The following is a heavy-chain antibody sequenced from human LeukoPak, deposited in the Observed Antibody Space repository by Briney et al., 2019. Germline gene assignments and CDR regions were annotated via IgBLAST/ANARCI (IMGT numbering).Heavy chain of an antibody. D-gene: IGHD3-10*01. V-gene: IGHV4-34*01. CDR1: GGAFSGYY. Sequence: SESLSLTCAVYGGAFSGYYWSWIRQPPGKGLEWSGEINHSGSTNYNPSLKSRVTISVDTCKNQFSRKLSSVPAADTAVYYCARGVLLWFGELAMASRYYYYMDVWGKGTTVTVSS. CDR3: ARGVLLWFGELAMASRYYYYMDV. J-gene: IGHJ6*03. CDR2: INHSGST.